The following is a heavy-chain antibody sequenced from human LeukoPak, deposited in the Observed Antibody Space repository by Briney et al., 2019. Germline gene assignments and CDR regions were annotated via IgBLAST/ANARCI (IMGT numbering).Heavy chain of an antibody. J-gene: IGHJ5*02. Sequence: GGSLTLTCAGSGFTFSSYALSWVRPAPGRGLVCVADISDSVINPYYADSVKGRFNIYSENPTNTLNLQMNSRRAEDTAVYHCAKGKSILYDPWGQGTLVTVTS. CDR1: GFTFSSYA. V-gene: IGHV3-23*01. CDR3: AKGKSILYDP. CDR2: ISDSVINP.